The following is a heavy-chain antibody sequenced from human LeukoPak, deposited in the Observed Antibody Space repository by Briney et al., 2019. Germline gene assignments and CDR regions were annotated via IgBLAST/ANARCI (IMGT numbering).Heavy chain of an antibody. Sequence: PGGSLRLSCSASGXTVSSNFRTWVRQAPGRGLEWFSVLYSVGTTYYADSVKGRFTISRDDSKNTLYLQMNSLRAEDTAMYYCARVGAAVTTVDSWGQGTLVTVSS. J-gene: IGHJ4*02. D-gene: IGHD4-17*01. CDR3: ARVGAAVTTVDS. V-gene: IGHV3-66*01. CDR2: LYSVGTT. CDR1: GXTVSSNF.